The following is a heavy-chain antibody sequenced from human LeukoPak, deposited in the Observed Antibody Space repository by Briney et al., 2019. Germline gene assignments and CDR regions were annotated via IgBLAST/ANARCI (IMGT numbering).Heavy chain of an antibody. V-gene: IGHV4-4*09. CDR3: ARHWYLAYFQH. Sequence: PSETLSLTCTVSGVSISSDYWNWIRQPPGEGLEWIGYIYTSGCTNYNPSLKSRVTISVDTSKNQFSLKLSSVTAADTAVYYCARHWYLAYFQHWGQGTLVTVSS. CDR1: GVSISSDY. J-gene: IGHJ1*01. CDR2: IYTSGCT. D-gene: IGHD6-13*01.